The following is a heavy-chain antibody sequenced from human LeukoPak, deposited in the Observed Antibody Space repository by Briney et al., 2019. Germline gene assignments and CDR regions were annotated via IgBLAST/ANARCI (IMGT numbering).Heavy chain of an antibody. J-gene: IGHJ4*02. CDR3: ARSHSSTWYGRYFDY. CDR2: IYYSGST. V-gene: IGHV4-59*08. CDR1: GGSISGYY. D-gene: IGHD6-13*01. Sequence: PSETLSLTCTVSGGSISGYYWTWIRQPPGKGLEWIGYIYYSGSTNYNPSLKSRVIISVDTSKNQFSLKLSSVTAADTAVYYCARSHSSTWYGRYFDYWGQGTLVTVSS.